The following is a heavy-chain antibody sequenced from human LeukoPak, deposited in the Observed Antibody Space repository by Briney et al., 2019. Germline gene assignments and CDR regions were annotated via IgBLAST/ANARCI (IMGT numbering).Heavy chain of an antibody. D-gene: IGHD6-19*01. Sequence: PGGSLRLSCAASGFTFSSYAMSWVRQAPGKGLEWVSAISGSGGSTYYPDSVKGRLTISRDNSKNTLYLQMNSLRAEDTAVYYCAKDIYSSGWYPQIYYYYGMDVWGQGTTVTVSS. J-gene: IGHJ6*02. CDR3: AKDIYSSGWYPQIYYYYGMDV. V-gene: IGHV3-23*01. CDR2: ISGSGGST. CDR1: GFTFSSYA.